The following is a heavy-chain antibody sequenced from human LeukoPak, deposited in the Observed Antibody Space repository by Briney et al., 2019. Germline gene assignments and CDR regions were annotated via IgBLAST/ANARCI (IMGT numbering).Heavy chain of an antibody. CDR3: ARGVRIAVAGNIDY. J-gene: IGHJ4*02. D-gene: IGHD6-19*01. V-gene: IGHV3-74*01. Sequence: PGGSLRLSCVASGFTFSRYWMHWVRQAPGKGLVWVSRINSDGRSTNYADSVKGRFSISRDNAENTLYLQMNSLRVEDTAVYYCARGVRIAVAGNIDYWGQSTLVTVSS. CDR2: INSDGRST. CDR1: GFTFSRYW.